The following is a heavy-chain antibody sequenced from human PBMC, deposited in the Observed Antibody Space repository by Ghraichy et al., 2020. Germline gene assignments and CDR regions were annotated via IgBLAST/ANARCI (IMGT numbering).Heavy chain of an antibody. Sequence: GESLNISCKVSGYTLTELSMHWVRQAPGKGLEWMGGFDPEDGETIYAQKFQGRVTMTEDTSTDTAYMELSSLRSEDTAVYYCATEQWLATSPLVWYFDLWGRGTLVTVSS. CDR3: ATEQWLATSPLVWYFDL. CDR2: FDPEDGET. D-gene: IGHD6-19*01. J-gene: IGHJ2*01. CDR1: GYTLTELS. V-gene: IGHV1-24*01.